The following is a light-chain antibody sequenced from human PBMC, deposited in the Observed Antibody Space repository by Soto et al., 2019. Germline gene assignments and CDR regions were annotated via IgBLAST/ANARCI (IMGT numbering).Light chain of an antibody. J-gene: IGKJ1*01. CDR2: LGS. CDR1: QSLLNSNGYNY. Sequence: DIVLTQSPLSLPVTPGEPASISCRSSQSLLNSNGYNYLDWYLQKPGQSPQPLIYLGSIRASGVPDRFSGSGSGTDFTLKISSVEADDVGVYYCMQAAQTPGTFGQGTKVEIK. CDR3: MQAAQTPGT. V-gene: IGKV2-28*01.